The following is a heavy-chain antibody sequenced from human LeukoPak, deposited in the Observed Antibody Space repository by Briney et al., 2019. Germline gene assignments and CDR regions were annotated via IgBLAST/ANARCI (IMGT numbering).Heavy chain of an antibody. CDR1: GGSISSSSYY. V-gene: IGHV4-39*01. J-gene: IGHJ4*02. CDR3: ARHVGSSWKTPISY. Sequence: SETLSLTCTVSGGSISSSSYYWGWIRQPPGEGLEWIGSIYYSGSTYYNPSLKSRVTISVDTSKNQFSLKLSSVTAADTAVYYCARHVGSSWKTPISYWGQGTLVTVSS. CDR2: IYYSGST. D-gene: IGHD6-13*01.